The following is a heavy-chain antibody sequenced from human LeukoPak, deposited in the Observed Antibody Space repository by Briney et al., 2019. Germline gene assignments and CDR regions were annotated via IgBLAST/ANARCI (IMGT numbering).Heavy chain of an antibody. J-gene: IGHJ6*02. D-gene: IGHD3-3*01. CDR2: ISAYNGNT. Sequence: ASVKVSCKASGYTFTSYGISWVRQAPGQGLEWMGWISAYNGNTNYAQNLQGRVTMTTDTSTSTAYMELRSLISDDTAVFYCARDRRSDGMDVWGQGTTVTVSS. CDR1: GYTFTSYG. CDR3: ARDRRSDGMDV. V-gene: IGHV1-18*01.